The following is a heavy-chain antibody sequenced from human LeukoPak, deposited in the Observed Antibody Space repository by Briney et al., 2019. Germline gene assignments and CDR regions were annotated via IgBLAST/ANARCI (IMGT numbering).Heavy chain of an antibody. V-gene: IGHV1-2*02. CDR3: ARDFLDYGSGSYYRGNFDY. CDR2: INPNSGGT. D-gene: IGHD3-10*01. CDR1: GYTFTGYY. J-gene: IGHJ4*02. Sequence: ASVTVSCKASGYTFTGYYMHWVRQAPGQGLEWMGWINPNSGGTNYAQKFQGRVTMTRDTSISTAYMELSRLRSDDTAVYYCARDFLDYGSGSYYRGNFDYWGQGTLVTVSS.